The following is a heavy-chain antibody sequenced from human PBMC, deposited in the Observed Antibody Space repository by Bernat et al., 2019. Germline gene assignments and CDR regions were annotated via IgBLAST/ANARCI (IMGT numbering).Heavy chain of an antibody. J-gene: IGHJ4*02. D-gene: IGHD6-13*01. V-gene: IGHV3-48*01. CDR1: GFTFSSYS. CDR2: ISSSSSTI. CDR3: AKDPSAAAGDY. Sequence: EVQLVESGGGLVQPGGSLRLSCAASGFTFSSYSMNWVRQAPGKGLEWVSYISSSSSTIYYADSVKGRFTISRDNAKNSLYLQMNSLRAEDTAVYYCAKDPSAAAGDYWGQGTLVTVSS.